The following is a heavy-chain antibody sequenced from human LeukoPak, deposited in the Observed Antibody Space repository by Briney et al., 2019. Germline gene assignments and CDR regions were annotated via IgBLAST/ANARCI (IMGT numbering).Heavy chain of an antibody. V-gene: IGHV3-21*01. J-gene: IGHJ3*02. Sequence: NTGGSLRLSCAASGFTFSSYSMNWVRQAPGKGLEWVSSISSSCSYIYYADSVKGRFTISRDNAKNSLYLQMNSLRAEDTAVYYCASRSSPPVEAFDIWGQGTMVTVSS. CDR2: ISSSCSYI. CDR3: ASRSSPPVEAFDI. D-gene: IGHD6-13*01. CDR1: GFTFSSYS.